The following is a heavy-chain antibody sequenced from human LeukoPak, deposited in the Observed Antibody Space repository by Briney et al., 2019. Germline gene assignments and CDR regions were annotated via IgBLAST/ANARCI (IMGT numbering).Heavy chain of an antibody. D-gene: IGHD3-22*01. V-gene: IGHV3-30*18. J-gene: IGHJ4*02. Sequence: PGRSLRLSCAASGFTFSSYGMHWVRQAPGKGLEWVTVISYDGSNKYYADSVKGRFTISRDNSKNTLYLQMNSLRAEDTAVYYCAKLYYYDSSGQTSDYWGQGTLVTVSS. CDR3: AKLYYYDSSGQTSDY. CDR2: ISYDGSNK. CDR1: GFTFSSYG.